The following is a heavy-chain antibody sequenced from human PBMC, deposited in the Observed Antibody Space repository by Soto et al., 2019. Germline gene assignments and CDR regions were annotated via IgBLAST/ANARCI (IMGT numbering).Heavy chain of an antibody. V-gene: IGHV1-46*01. CDR3: ARDRYSSGGMDV. CDR2: INPSGGST. Sequence: GPVKVSCKASGYTFTSYYMHWVRQAPGQGLEWMGIINPSGGSTSYAQKFQGRVTMTRDTSTSTVYMELSSLRSEDTAVYYCARDRYSSGGMDVWGQGTTVTVSS. J-gene: IGHJ6*02. D-gene: IGHD6-25*01. CDR1: GYTFTSYY.